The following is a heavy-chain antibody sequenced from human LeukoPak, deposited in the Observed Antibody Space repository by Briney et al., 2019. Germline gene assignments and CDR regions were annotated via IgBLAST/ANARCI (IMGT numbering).Heavy chain of an antibody. Sequence: ASVKVSCKASGYTFTSYDINWVRQATGQGLEWMGWMNPNSGNTGYAQKFQGRVTITRNTSISTAYMELSSLRSEDTAVYYCARVPARQVDYYYYYMDVWGKGTTVTVSS. CDR1: GYTFTSYD. J-gene: IGHJ6*03. V-gene: IGHV1-8*03. D-gene: IGHD2-15*01. CDR3: ARVPARQVDYYYYYMDV. CDR2: MNPNSGNT.